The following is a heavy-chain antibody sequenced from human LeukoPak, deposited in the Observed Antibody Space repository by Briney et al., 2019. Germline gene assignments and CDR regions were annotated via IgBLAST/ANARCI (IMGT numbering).Heavy chain of an antibody. CDR1: GFIVSSNY. J-gene: IGHJ3*01. Sequence: GGSLRLSCAASGFIVSSNYMNWVRQAPGKGLEWVSVIYSGGSTYYADSVTGRFSISRDKSKNTLYLQMSSLRAEDTAVYYCATPYYSNGLDLWGQGTRVTVSS. CDR3: ATPYYSNGLDL. CDR2: IYSGGST. V-gene: IGHV3-53*01. D-gene: IGHD3-10*01.